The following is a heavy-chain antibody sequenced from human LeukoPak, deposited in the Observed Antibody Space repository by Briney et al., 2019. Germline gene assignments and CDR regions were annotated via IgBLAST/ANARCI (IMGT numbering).Heavy chain of an antibody. V-gene: IGHV4-30-2*06. CDR3: ARGYGRPYSSINWIDL. Sequence: SETLSLTCGVSGGSISSGAYYWSWIRQSPGKGLEWIGHIYLGESTYYTPSPKSRVTISVDRTKNHQFSLKLTSVTAADTAVYYCARGYGRPYSSINWIDLWGPGTLVTVSS. J-gene: IGHJ5*02. D-gene: IGHD6-13*01. CDR2: IYLGEST. CDR1: GGSISSGAYY.